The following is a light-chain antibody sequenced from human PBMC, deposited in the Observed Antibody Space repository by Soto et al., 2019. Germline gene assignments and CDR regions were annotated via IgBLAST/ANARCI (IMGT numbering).Light chain of an antibody. CDR3: QQYGSSSWT. V-gene: IGKV3-20*01. CDR2: STS. CDR1: QSVGDTY. J-gene: IGKJ1*01. Sequence: EIVLTQSPGTLSLSPGERATLSCRASQSVGDTYLAWYQQKPGQAPRLLMYSTSIRATGIPDRFSGSGSGTDFTLTISRLEPEDFAVYYCQQYGSSSWTFGQGTKVDIK.